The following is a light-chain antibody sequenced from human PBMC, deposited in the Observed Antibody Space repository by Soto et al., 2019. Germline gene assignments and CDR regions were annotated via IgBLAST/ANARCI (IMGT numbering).Light chain of an antibody. Sequence: TLSASVGDRVTITCRASQSISSWLAWYQQKQGKAPKLLIYKASSLESGVPSRFSGSGSGTEFTLTISSLQPDDFATYYCQHPTWTFGQGTKVDIK. V-gene: IGKV1-5*03. J-gene: IGKJ1*01. CDR3: QHPTWT. CDR2: KAS. CDR1: QSISSW.